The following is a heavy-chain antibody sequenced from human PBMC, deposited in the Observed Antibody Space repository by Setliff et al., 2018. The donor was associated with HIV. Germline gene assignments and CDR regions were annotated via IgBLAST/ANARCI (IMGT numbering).Heavy chain of an antibody. Sequence: PSETLSLTCTVSGGSISSGDYYWSWIRQPPGKGLEWIGYIYYSGSTYYNPSLKSRVTISVDTSKNQFSLKLSSVTAADTAVFYCARLTTTYFYDIGGSDYWGQGTLVTV. D-gene: IGHD3-22*01. J-gene: IGHJ4*02. CDR1: GGSISSGDYY. V-gene: IGHV4-30-4*08. CDR3: ARLTTTYFYDIGGSDY. CDR2: IYYSGST.